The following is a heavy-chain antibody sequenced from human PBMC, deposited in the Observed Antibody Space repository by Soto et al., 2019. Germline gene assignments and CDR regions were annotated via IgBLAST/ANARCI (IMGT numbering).Heavy chain of an antibody. V-gene: IGHV1-18*01. J-gene: IGHJ4*02. CDR3: VRDLNGDFYY. Sequence: QVQLVQSGAEVRQPGASVKVSCKASGYSFTTYGMSWVRQAPGQGLEYMGWINGYGHGAKYVQRFQGRFSMTTDTSTHTVYMDLRSLTSDDTVVYYCVRDLNGDFYYWGQGTVVIVS. CDR2: INGYGHGA. CDR1: GYSFTTYG. D-gene: IGHD3-10*01.